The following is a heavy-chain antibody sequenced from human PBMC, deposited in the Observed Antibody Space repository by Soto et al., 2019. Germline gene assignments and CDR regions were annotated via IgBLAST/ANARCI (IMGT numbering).Heavy chain of an antibody. CDR1: GGTFGSYT. J-gene: IGHJ5*02. Sequence: QVQLVQSGAEVKKPGSSVKVSCKASGGTFGSYTISWVRQAPGQGLEWMGRIIPILGIANYAQKFQGRVTITADKSTSTAYMELSSLRSEDTAVYYCARAGINYGDYGGSWFDPWGQGTLVTVSS. V-gene: IGHV1-69*02. D-gene: IGHD4-17*01. CDR2: IIPILGIA. CDR3: ARAGINYGDYGGSWFDP.